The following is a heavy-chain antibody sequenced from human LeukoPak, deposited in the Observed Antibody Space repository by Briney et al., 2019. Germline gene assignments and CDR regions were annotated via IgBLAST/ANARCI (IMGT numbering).Heavy chain of an antibody. CDR2: IYYSGST. V-gene: IGHV4-39*01. D-gene: IGHD3-22*01. J-gene: IGHJ4*02. CDR1: GGSISSSSYY. Sequence: SETLSLTCSVSGGSISSSSYYWAWIRQPPGKGLEWIGSIYYSGSTYYNPSLKSRLTISVDTSKNQFSLKLSSVTAADTAAYYCARSFVYDSSGGSGYFDYRGQGTLVTVSS. CDR3: ARSFVYDSSGGSGYFDY.